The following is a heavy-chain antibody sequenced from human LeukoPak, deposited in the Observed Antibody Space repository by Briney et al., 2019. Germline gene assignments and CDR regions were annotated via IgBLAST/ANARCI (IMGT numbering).Heavy chain of an antibody. V-gene: IGHV4-4*07. Sequence: PSETLSLTCTVSGGSMGGYSWSWLRQPAGKGLEWIGRIYTSGSTNYNPSLKSRVTMSVDTSNNQFSLKLSSVTAADTGVYYCARDSVEGYWGQGTLVTVSS. D-gene: IGHD1-1*01. CDR2: IYTSGST. CDR1: GGSMGGYS. J-gene: IGHJ4*02. CDR3: ARDSVEGY.